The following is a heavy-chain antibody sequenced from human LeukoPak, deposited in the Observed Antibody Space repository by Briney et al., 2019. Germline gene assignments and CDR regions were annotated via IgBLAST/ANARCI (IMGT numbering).Heavy chain of an antibody. D-gene: IGHD1-26*01. V-gene: IGHV3-21*01. J-gene: IGHJ4*02. Sequence: GGSLRLSCAASGFTFSSYSMNWVRQAPGKGLEWVSSISSSSSYIYYADSVKGRFTISRDNAKNSLYLQMNSLRAEDTAVYYCARDKIVGATHFDYWGQGALVTVSS. CDR2: ISSSSSYI. CDR3: ARDKIVGATHFDY. CDR1: GFTFSSYS.